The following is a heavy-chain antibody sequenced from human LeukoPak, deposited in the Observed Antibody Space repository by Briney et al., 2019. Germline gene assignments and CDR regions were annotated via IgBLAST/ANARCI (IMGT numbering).Heavy chain of an antibody. V-gene: IGHV4-59*01. CDR1: GGSISSYY. Sequence: SETLSLTCAVSGGSISSYYWSWIRQPPGKGLEWIGYIYYSGSTNYNPSLKSRVTISVDTSKNQFSLKLSSVTAADTAVYYCARAGRWEGRPHAFDIWGQGTMVTVSS. CDR2: IYYSGST. CDR3: ARAGRWEGRPHAFDI. D-gene: IGHD1-26*01. J-gene: IGHJ3*02.